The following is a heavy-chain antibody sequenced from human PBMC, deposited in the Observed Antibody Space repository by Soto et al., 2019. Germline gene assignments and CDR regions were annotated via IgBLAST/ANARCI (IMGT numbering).Heavy chain of an antibody. Sequence: QVQLQESGPGLVKPSQTLSLTCTVSGGSISSGGYYWSWIRQHPGKGLEWIGYIYSSGGTYYNPSLNSRITISVDTSKNQFSLKLTSVTAADTAVYYCARVDGTETSYYFDYWGQGTLVTVSS. CDR2: IYSSGGT. CDR1: GGSISSGGYY. D-gene: IGHD1-1*01. J-gene: IGHJ4*02. CDR3: ARVDGTETSYYFDY. V-gene: IGHV4-31*03.